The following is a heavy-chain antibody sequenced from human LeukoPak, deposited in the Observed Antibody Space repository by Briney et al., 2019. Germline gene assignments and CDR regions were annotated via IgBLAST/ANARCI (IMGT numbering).Heavy chain of an antibody. CDR2: IIPILGIA. Sequence: ASVKVSCKASGGTFSSYVISWVRQAPGQGLEWMGRIIPILGIANYAQKFQGRVTITADKSTSTAYMELSSLRSEDTAVYYCARDLEVTAILVGNWFDPWGQGTLVTVSS. J-gene: IGHJ5*02. D-gene: IGHD2-21*02. CDR1: GGTFSSYV. V-gene: IGHV1-69*04. CDR3: ARDLEVTAILVGNWFDP.